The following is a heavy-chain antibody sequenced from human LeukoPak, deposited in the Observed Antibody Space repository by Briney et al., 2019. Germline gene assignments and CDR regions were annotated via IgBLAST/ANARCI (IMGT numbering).Heavy chain of an antibody. CDR1: GFTFSSYG. V-gene: IGHV3-30*18. CDR3: AKELSGSSYFDY. Sequence: PGGSLRLSCAASGFTFSSYGMHWVRQAQGKGLEWVAAISSDGRDKYYADSVEGRFTISRDNCKNTLYLQVSSLRAEDTAVYYCAKELSGSSYFDYWGQGTLVTVSS. D-gene: IGHD1-26*01. CDR2: ISSDGRDK. J-gene: IGHJ4*02.